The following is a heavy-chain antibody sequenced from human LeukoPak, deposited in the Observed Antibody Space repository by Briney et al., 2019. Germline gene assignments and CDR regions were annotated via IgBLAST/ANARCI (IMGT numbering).Heavy chain of an antibody. CDR1: GFTFSSYA. D-gene: IGHD3-22*01. Sequence: GGSLRLSCAASGFTFSSYAMSWVRQAPGRGLEWVSAVSGSGGSTYYADSVKGRFTISRDNSKNTLYLQMNSLRAEDTAVYYCAKPQREIVVVLSDAFDIWGQGTMVTVSS. V-gene: IGHV3-23*01. J-gene: IGHJ3*02. CDR2: VSGSGGST. CDR3: AKPQREIVVVLSDAFDI.